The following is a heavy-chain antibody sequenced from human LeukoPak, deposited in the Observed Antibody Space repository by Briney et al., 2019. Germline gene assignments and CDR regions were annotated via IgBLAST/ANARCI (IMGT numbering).Heavy chain of an antibody. CDR3: ARDANGVLGDY. Sequence: ASVKVSCKASGYTFNSYGISWARQAPGQGLEWMGWISVYSGNTNYAQRFQDRVTMTTDTSTTTAYMELRSLRSDDTAMYYCARDANGVLGDYWGQGTLVTVSS. CDR2: ISVYSGNT. CDR1: GYTFNSYG. J-gene: IGHJ4*02. D-gene: IGHD2-8*01. V-gene: IGHV1-18*01.